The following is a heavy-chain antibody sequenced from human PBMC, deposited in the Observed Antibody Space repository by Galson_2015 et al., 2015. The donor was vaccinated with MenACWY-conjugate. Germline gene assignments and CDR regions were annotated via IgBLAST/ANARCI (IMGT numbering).Heavy chain of an antibody. J-gene: IGHJ6*02. D-gene: IGHD3-10*01. Sequence: SLRLSCAASGFTFDDYGMSWVRQAPGKGLEWVSGINWNGGSTGYADSVKGRFTISRDNAKNSLYLQMNSLRAEDTALYYCARCRSSVYYYGMDVWGQGTTVTVSS. V-gene: IGHV3-20*04. CDR3: ARCRSSVYYYGMDV. CDR1: GFTFDDYG. CDR2: INWNGGST.